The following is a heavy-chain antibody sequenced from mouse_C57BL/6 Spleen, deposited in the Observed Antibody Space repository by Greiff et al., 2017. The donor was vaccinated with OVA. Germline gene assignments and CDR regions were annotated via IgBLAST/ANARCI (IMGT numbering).Heavy chain of an antibody. V-gene: IGHV3-6*01. CDR3: ASDYYGSSYDAMDY. CDR2: ISYDGSN. Sequence: EVKLQESGPGLVKPSQSLSLTCSVTGYSITSGYYWNWIRQFPGNKLEWMGYISYDGSNNYNPSLKNRISITRDTSKNQFFLKLNSVTTEDTATYYCASDYYGSSYDAMDYWGQGTSVTVSS. J-gene: IGHJ4*01. D-gene: IGHD1-1*01. CDR1: GYSITSGYY.